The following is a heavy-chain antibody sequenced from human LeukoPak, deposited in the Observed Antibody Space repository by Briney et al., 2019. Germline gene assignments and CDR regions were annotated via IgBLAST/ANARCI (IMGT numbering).Heavy chain of an antibody. CDR1: GCSVSDYY. J-gene: IGHJ2*01. CDR3: ARVVVVATPVWYFDL. CDR2: IYSSGSA. Sequence: PSETLSLTCTVSGCSVSDYYWSWIRQPAGKGLQWIGRIYSSGSANYNPSLKSRVTISIDKSKNQFSLNLSSVTAADTAMYYCARVVVVATPVWYFDLWGRGTLVTVSS. D-gene: IGHD2-15*01. V-gene: IGHV4-4*07.